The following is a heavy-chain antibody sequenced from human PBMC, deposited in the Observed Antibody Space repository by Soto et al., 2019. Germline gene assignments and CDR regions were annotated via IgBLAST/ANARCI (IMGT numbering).Heavy chain of an antibody. Sequence: ASVKVSCKASGGTFSSYAISWVRQAPGQGLEWMGGIIPIFGTANYAQKFQGRVTITADESTSTAYMELSSLRSQDTAVYYCARTLEELWDTAMVNYYYYGMDVWGQGTTVTVSS. CDR1: GGTFSSYA. D-gene: IGHD5-18*01. CDR3: ARTLEELWDTAMVNYYYYGMDV. V-gene: IGHV1-69*13. CDR2: IIPIFGTA. J-gene: IGHJ6*02.